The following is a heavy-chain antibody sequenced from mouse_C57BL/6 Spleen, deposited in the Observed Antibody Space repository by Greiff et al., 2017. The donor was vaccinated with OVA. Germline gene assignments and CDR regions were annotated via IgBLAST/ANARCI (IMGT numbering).Heavy chain of an antibody. CDR3: ALNWDSFFDY. V-gene: IGHV5-17*01. J-gene: IGHJ2*01. CDR2: ISSGSSTI. Sequence: EVMLVESGGGLVKPGGSLKLSCAASGFTFSDYGMHWVRQAPEKGLEWVAYISSGSSTIYYADTVKGRFTISRDNAKNTLFLQMTSLRSEDTAMYYCALNWDSFFDYWGQGTTLTVSS. D-gene: IGHD4-1*01. CDR1: GFTFSDYG.